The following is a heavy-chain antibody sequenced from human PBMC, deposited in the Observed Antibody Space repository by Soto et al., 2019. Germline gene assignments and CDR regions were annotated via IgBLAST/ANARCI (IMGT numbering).Heavy chain of an antibody. Sequence: EVQLVESGGGLVQPGGSLRLSCAASGFTFSSNWMHWVRQGPGKGLVWVSRIDNDGSSRDYADSVKGRFTISRDNAKNTLYREMSSLRAEDTAGYYCATGSGWYSPDYWGQGTLVTVSS. CDR1: GFTFSSNW. J-gene: IGHJ4*02. CDR3: ATGSGWYSPDY. D-gene: IGHD6-19*01. CDR2: IDNDGSSR. V-gene: IGHV3-74*01.